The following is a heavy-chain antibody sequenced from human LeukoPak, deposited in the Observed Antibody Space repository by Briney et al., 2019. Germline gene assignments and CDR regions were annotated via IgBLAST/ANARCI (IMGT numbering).Heavy chain of an antibody. CDR2: ISYDGSNK. V-gene: IGHV3-30*18. CDR3: AKVAAAALGPHDY. J-gene: IGHJ4*02. CDR1: GFTFSSYG. Sequence: GGSLRLSCAASGFTFSSYGMHWARQAPGKGLEWVAVISYDGSNKYYADSVKGRFTISRDNSKNTLYLQMNSLRAEDTAVYYCAKVAAAALGPHDYWGQGTLVTVSS. D-gene: IGHD6-13*01.